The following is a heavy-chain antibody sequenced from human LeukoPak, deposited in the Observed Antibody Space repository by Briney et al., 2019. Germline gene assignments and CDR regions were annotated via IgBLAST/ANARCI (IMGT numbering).Heavy chain of an antibody. Sequence: PGGSLRLSCAASGFTFSSYAMHWVRQAPGKGLEWVAVISYDGSNKYYVDSVKGRFTISRDNSKNTLYLQMNSLRAEDTAVYYCARAARPVYCSGGSCYSLYFDYWGQGTLVTVSS. CDR2: ISYDGSNK. D-gene: IGHD2-15*01. J-gene: IGHJ4*02. V-gene: IGHV3-30*04. CDR1: GFTFSSYA. CDR3: ARAARPVYCSGGSCYSLYFDY.